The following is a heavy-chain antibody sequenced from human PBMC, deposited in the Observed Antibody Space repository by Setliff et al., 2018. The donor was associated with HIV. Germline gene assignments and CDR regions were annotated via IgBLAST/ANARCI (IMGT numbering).Heavy chain of an antibody. D-gene: IGHD2-2*01. J-gene: IGHJ4*02. V-gene: IGHV1-69*05. CDR2: TVPMFGTA. CDR1: GGTFGIYG. Sequence: SVTVSCKASGGTFGIYGISWVRQAPGQGLEWMGGTVPMFGTANYAQKFQGRVTITTDESTNTGYMELSSLRSEDTAVYYCARESACSSTSCPKVLDYWGQGTLVTVSS. CDR3: ARESACSSTSCPKVLDY.